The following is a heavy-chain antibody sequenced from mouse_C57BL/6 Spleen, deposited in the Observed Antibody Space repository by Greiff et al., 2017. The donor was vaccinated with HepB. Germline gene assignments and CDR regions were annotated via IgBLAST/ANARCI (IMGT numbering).Heavy chain of an antibody. D-gene: IGHD1-1*01. Sequence: QVQLQQSGAELVMPGASVKLSCKASGYTFTSYWMHWVKQRPGQGLEWIGEIDPSDSYTNYNQKFKGKSTLTVDKSSSTAYMQLSSLTSEDSAVYYCARRGHYYGSSYEDYWGQGTTLTVSS. CDR1: GYTFTSYW. V-gene: IGHV1-69*01. CDR2: IDPSDSYT. CDR3: ARRGHYYGSSYEDY. J-gene: IGHJ2*01.